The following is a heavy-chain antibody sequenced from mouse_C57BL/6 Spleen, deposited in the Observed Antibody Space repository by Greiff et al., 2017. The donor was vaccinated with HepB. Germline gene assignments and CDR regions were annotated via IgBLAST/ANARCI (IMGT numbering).Heavy chain of an antibody. V-gene: IGHV14-2*01. J-gene: IGHJ2*01. CDR1: GFNIKDYY. D-gene: IGHD2-3*01. CDR2: IDPEDGET. Sequence: DVQLQESGAELVKPGASVKLSCTASGFNIKDYYMHWVKQRTEQGLEWIGSIDPEDGETKYAPKFQGKATITADTSSNTAYLQLSSLTSEDTAVYYCAIEIYDGYYLDYWGQGTTLTVSS. CDR3: AIEIYDGYYLDY.